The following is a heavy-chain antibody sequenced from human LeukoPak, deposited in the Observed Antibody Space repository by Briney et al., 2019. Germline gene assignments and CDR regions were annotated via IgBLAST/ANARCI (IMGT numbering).Heavy chain of an antibody. D-gene: IGHD2-8*01. CDR1: EFTFSNYW. CDR3: AKANRLGPSRYFDY. V-gene: IGHV3-7*03. CDR2: VKQDGSEK. Sequence: GGSLRLSCAASEFTFSNYWMSWVRQAPGKGLEWVANVKQDGSEKYHVDSVKGRFTISRDNAKNSLYLQMNNLRAEDTAVYYCAKANRLGPSRYFDYWGQGTLVTVSS. J-gene: IGHJ4*02.